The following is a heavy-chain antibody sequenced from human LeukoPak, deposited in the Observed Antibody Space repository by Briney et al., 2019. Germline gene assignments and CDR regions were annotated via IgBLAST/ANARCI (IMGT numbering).Heavy chain of an antibody. J-gene: IGHJ4*02. V-gene: IGHV3-30*02. CDR3: AVSLLWFGELSGRFDY. CDR1: GFTFSSYG. Sequence: GGSLRLSCAASGFTFSSYGMHWVRQAPGKGLEWVAFIRYDGSNKYYADSVRGRFTISRDNSKNTLYLQMNSLRAEDTAVYYCAVSLLWFGELSGRFDYWGQGTLVTVST. D-gene: IGHD3-10*01. CDR2: IRYDGSNK.